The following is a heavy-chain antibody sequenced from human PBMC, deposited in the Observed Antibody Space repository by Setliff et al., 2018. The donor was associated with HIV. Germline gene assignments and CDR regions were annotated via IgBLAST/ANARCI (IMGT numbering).Heavy chain of an antibody. CDR2: ISNIDGST. CDR3: AKEEYTSGRCGAFGI. D-gene: IGHD6-19*01. CDR1: EFTFGNSI. J-gene: IGHJ3*02. V-gene: IGHV3-23*01. Sequence: GGSLRLSCAVSEFTFGNSIIAWVRQAPGKGLEWVSTISNIDGSTYFADAVKGRFTISGDSSKNTVYLQLNSLRAEDTAVYFCAKEEYTSGRCGAFGIWGQGTVVTVSS.